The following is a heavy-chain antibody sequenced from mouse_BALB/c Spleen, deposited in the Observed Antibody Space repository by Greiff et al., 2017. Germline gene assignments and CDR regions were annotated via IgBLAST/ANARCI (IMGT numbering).Heavy chain of an antibody. CDR1: GFSLTSYG. CDR2: IWSDGST. V-gene: IGHV2-6-2*01. Sequence: VKVVESGPDLVAPSQSLSITCTVSGFSLTSYGVHWVRQPPGKGLEWLVVIWSDGSTTYNSALKSRLSISKDNSKSQVFLKMNSLQTDDTAMYYCARHFYGSDWYFDVWGAGTTVTVSS. D-gene: IGHD1-1*01. CDR3: ARHFYGSDWYFDV. J-gene: IGHJ1*01.